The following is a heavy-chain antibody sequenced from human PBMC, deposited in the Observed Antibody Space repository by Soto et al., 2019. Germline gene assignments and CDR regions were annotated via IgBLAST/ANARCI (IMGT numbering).Heavy chain of an antibody. CDR1: GGSISSSNW. CDR3: ARTPWDGYTGYYFDY. D-gene: IGHD5-18*01. V-gene: IGHV4-4*02. CDR2: IYHSGST. Sequence: QVQLQESGPGLVKPSGTLSLTCAVSGGSISSSNWWSWVRQPPGKGLEWIGEIYHSGSTNYNPSPKSRVTISVDKSKNQFSLKRSSVTAADTAVYSCARTPWDGYTGYYFDYWGQGTLVTVSS. J-gene: IGHJ4*02.